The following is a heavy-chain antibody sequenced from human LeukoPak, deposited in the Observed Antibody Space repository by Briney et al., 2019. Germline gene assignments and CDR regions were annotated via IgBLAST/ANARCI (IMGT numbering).Heavy chain of an antibody. CDR2: FDPEDGET. CDR1: GYTLTELS. V-gene: IGHV1-24*01. Sequence: ASVKVSCKVSGYTLTELSMHWVRQAPGKGLEWMGGFDPEDGETIYAQKLQGRVTMTTDTSTSTAYMELRSLRSDDTAVYYCARDSEGHLTDFDYWGQGTLVTVSS. CDR3: ARDSEGHLTDFDY. D-gene: IGHD1-26*01. J-gene: IGHJ4*02.